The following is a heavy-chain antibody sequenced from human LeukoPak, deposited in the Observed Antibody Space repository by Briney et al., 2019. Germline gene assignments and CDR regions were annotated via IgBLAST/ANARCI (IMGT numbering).Heavy chain of an antibody. D-gene: IGHD3-10*01. V-gene: IGHV3-74*01. CDR3: VRGLNGAGDY. CDR1: GFTFCSYW. CDR2: INEDETTI. Sequence: GGSLRLSCAASGFTFCSYWMHWVRQAPGKGLVWVSRINEDETTITYADSVKGRFTISRDNAKNTLFLQMGSLRAEDTAVYYCVRGLNGAGDYWGQGTLVTVSS. J-gene: IGHJ4*02.